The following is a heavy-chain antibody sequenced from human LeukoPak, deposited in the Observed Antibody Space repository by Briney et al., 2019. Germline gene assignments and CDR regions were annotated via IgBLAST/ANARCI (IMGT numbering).Heavy chain of an antibody. V-gene: IGHV1/OR15-1*04. J-gene: IGHJ4*02. CDR1: GYIFTDYY. CDR2: INPNSGGT. Sequence: ASVKASCKASGYIFTDYYMHWVRQAPGQELGWMGRINPNSGGTNYAQKFQGRVTMTRDTSISTAYMELSRLTSDDTAIYYCASRSLGVFDSWGQGTLVTVSS. D-gene: IGHD3-16*01. CDR3: ASRSLGVFDS.